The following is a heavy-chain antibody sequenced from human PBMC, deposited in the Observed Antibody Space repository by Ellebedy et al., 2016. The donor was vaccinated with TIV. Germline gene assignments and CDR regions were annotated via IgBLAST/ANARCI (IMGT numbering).Heavy chain of an antibody. CDR2: ISDSSGST. CDR3: AKGDTTMALLAYFDY. V-gene: IGHV3-23*01. Sequence: GESLKISCTASGFSFSTYGMNWVRQAPGKGLEWVSSISDSSGSTYYADSVKGRFSISSDNSKNTLYLQMNSLRAEDTAVYYCAKGDTTMALLAYFDYWGQGTLVTVSP. CDR1: GFSFSTYG. J-gene: IGHJ4*02. D-gene: IGHD5-18*01.